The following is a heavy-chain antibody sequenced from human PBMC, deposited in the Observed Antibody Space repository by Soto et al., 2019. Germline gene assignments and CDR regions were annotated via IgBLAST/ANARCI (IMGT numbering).Heavy chain of an antibody. J-gene: IGHJ5*02. Sequence: SQTLSLTCAISGDSVSSYSAAWNWIRQSPSGGLEWLGRTYYRSRFFSDYAESVKSRIIINPDTSKNQFSLQLKSVTPEDTAVYYCVRDRYSSSGWFDPWGQGTTVTASS. CDR2: TYYRSRFFS. D-gene: IGHD3-10*01. CDR1: GDSVSSYSAA. CDR3: VRDRYSSSGWFDP. V-gene: IGHV6-1*01.